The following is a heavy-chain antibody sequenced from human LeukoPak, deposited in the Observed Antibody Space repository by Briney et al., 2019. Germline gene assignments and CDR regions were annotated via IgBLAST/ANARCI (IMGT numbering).Heavy chain of an antibody. V-gene: IGHV3-48*03. CDR2: ISSSGSTI. CDR3: ARDVAGWFDP. J-gene: IGHJ5*02. CDR1: GFTFSSYE. Sequence: PGGSLRLSCAASGFTFSSYEMNWVRQAPGKGLEWVSYISSSGSTIYYADSVKGRFTISRDNAKNSLYLQMNSLRAEDTAVYYCARDVAGWFDPWGQGTLVTVSS.